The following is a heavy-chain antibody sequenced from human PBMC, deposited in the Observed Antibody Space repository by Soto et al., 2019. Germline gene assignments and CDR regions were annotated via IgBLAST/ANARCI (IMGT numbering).Heavy chain of an antibody. J-gene: IGHJ4*02. V-gene: IGHV3-30-3*01. CDR1: GFTFSNYA. CDR2: TSYDGSNE. CDR3: ARGAPPDY. Sequence: QVQLVESGGGVVQPGRSLRLSCAASGFTFSNYAMYWVRQAPGKGLEWVAVTSYDGSNEYYADSVKGRFTIFRDNSKNTLYLQMNSPRAEDTAVYYCARGAPPDYWGQGTLVTVSS.